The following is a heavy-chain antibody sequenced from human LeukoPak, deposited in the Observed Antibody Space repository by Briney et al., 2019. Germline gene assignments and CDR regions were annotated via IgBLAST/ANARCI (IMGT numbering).Heavy chain of an antibody. CDR2: IIPLVNTA. V-gene: IGHV1-69*01. Sequence: ASVKVSCKASGDTFSTYAITWVRQAPGQRLDWMGEIIPLVNTASHAQKFQGRVTITADESTRTVYMELTRLTSEDTAVYYCARDLVPAAIPYYYMDVWGKGTTVTVSS. CDR1: GDTFSTYA. CDR3: ARDLVPAAIPYYYMDV. D-gene: IGHD2-2*01. J-gene: IGHJ6*03.